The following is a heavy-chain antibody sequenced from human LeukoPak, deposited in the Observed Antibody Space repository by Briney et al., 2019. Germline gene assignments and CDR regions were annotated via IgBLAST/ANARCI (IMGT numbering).Heavy chain of an antibody. V-gene: IGHV3-21*01. CDR2: ISSSSSYI. CDR3: ARDAQVLRFLEWLHYNWFDP. Sequence: PGGSLRLSCAASGFTFSSYSMNWVRQAPGKGLEWVSSISSSSSYIYYADSVKGRFTISRDNAKNSLYLQMNSLRAEDTAVYYCARDAQVLRFLEWLHYNWFDPWGQGTLVTVSS. CDR1: GFTFSSYS. J-gene: IGHJ5*02. D-gene: IGHD3-3*01.